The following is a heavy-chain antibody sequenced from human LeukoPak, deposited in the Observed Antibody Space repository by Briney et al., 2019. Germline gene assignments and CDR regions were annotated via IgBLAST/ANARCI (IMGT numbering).Heavy chain of an antibody. CDR2: IYHSGST. Sequence: PSETLSLTCTVSGYSISSGYYWGWIRPPPGKGLEWIGSIYHSGSTYYNPSLKSRVTISVDTSKNQFSLKLSSVTAADTAVYYCARPLTTVTYWFDPWGQGTLVTVSS. CDR1: GYSISSGYY. D-gene: IGHD4-17*01. J-gene: IGHJ5*02. CDR3: ARPLTTVTYWFDP. V-gene: IGHV4-38-2*02.